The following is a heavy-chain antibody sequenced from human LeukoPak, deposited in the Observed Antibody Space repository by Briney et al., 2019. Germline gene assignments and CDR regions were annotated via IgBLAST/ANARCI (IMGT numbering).Heavy chain of an antibody. D-gene: IGHD6-19*01. CDR3: ARGPESSGSNDAFDI. CDR1: GGSISSGGYS. Sequence: SETLSLTCAVSGGSISSGGYSWSWIRQPPGKGLEWIGYIYHSGSTYYNPSLKSRVTISVDRSKNQFSLKLSSVTAADTAVYYCARGPESSGSNDAFDIWGQGTMVTVPS. V-gene: IGHV4-30-2*01. J-gene: IGHJ3*02. CDR2: IYHSGST.